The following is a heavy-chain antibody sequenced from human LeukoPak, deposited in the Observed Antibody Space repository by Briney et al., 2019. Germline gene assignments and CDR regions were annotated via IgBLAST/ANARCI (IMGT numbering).Heavy chain of an antibody. CDR1: GYSFSSYW. CDR3: ATYYYDSSGYSIDAFDI. J-gene: IGHJ3*02. CDR2: IYPGDSDT. Sequence: GESLKISCKGSGYSFSSYWIGWVRQMPGKGLEWMGIIYPGDSDTRYSPSFQGQVTISADKSISTAYLQWSSLKASDTAMYYCATYYYDSSGYSIDAFDIWGQGTMVTVSS. V-gene: IGHV5-51*01. D-gene: IGHD3-22*01.